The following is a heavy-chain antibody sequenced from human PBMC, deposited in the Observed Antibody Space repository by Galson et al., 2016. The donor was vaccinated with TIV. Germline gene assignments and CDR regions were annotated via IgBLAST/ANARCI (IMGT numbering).Heavy chain of an antibody. J-gene: IGHJ4*02. CDR1: GFTFETYA. V-gene: IGHV3-23*01. Sequence: SLRLSCAASGFTFETYAMTWVRQAPGKGLEWDSVISGSADRADRAYYADSVGGRFTISRDNSKNTVFLEMNSLTVEDTAVYYCAKGGSWYDYWGPGTLVTVSS. CDR3: AKGGSWYDY. CDR2: ISGSADRADRA. D-gene: IGHD6-13*01.